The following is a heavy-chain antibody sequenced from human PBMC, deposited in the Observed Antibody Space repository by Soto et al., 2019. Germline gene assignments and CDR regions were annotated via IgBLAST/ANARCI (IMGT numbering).Heavy chain of an antibody. CDR1: GYTFTSYD. Sequence: ASVKVSCKASGYTFTSYDINWVRQATGQGLEWMGWMNPNSGNTGYAQKFQGRVTMTRNTSISTAYMELSSLRSEDTAVYYCARGRKNSSSSYLEYYYYYYMDVWGKGTTVTVSS. D-gene: IGHD6-6*01. CDR3: ARGRKNSSSSYLEYYYYYYMDV. CDR2: MNPNSGNT. V-gene: IGHV1-8*01. J-gene: IGHJ6*03.